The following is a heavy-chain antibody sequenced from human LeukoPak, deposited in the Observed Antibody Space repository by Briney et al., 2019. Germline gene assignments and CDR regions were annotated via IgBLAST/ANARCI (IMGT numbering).Heavy chain of an antibody. CDR2: IIPIFGTA. CDR3: ARGRGVVVPAAIPLGYYMDV. D-gene: IGHD2-2*01. CDR1: GGTFSSYA. Sequence: SVKVSCKASGGTFSSYAISWVRQAPGQGLEWMGGIIPIFGTANYAQKFQGRVTITADESTSTAYMELSSLRSEDTAVYYCARGRGVVVPAAIPLGYYMDVWGKGTTVTVSS. J-gene: IGHJ6*03. V-gene: IGHV1-69*13.